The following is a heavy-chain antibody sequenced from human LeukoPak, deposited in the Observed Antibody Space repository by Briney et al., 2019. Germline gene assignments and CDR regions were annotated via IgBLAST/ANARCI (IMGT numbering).Heavy chain of an antibody. Sequence: GGSLRLSCAASGFSFSSYWMHWVRQAPGKGLVWVSRINGDGSRTYYADSVKGRFTISRDNAKNTLHVQMNGLRAEDTAVYYCAREASQDYFDYWGQGTLVTVSS. J-gene: IGHJ4*02. CDR1: GFSFSSYW. CDR3: AREASQDYFDY. CDR2: INGDGSRT. V-gene: IGHV3-74*01.